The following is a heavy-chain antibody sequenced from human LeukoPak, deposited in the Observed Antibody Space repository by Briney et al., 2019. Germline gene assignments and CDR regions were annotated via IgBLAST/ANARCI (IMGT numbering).Heavy chain of an antibody. J-gene: IGHJ4*02. Sequence: SETLSLTCTVSGGSMIDHYWSWVRQPPGKGLEWVGYMHHSGKANSNPSLKSRVTISVDTSKNQVSLRLTSVTAADTAVYYCARRDANLSGSGTYYTYDYWGQGTLVTVSS. CDR1: GGSMIDHY. CDR2: MHHSGKA. CDR3: ARRDANLSGSGTYYTYDY. D-gene: IGHD3-10*01. V-gene: IGHV4-59*11.